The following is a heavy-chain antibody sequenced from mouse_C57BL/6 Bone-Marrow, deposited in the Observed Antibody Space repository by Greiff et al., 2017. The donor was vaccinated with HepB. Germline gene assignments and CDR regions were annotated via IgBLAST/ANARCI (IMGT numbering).Heavy chain of an antibody. V-gene: IGHV1-81*01. CDR3: ARDDYYGSRTYFDY. J-gene: IGHJ2*01. CDR1: GYTFTSYG. CDR2: IYPRSGNT. D-gene: IGHD1-1*01. Sequence: QVQLQQSGAELARPGASVKLSCKASGYTFTSYGISWVKQRTGQGLEWIGEIYPRSGNTYYNEKFKGKATLTADKSSSTAYMELRSLTSEDSAVYLCARDDYYGSRTYFDYWGQGTTLTVSS.